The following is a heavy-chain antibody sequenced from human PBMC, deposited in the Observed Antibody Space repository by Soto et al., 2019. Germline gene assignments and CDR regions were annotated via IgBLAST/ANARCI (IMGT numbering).Heavy chain of an antibody. Sequence: ASVKVSCKASGYTFTCYYMQWVRQAPGQGLEWMGIINPSGGSTSYAQKFQGRVTMTRDTSTSTVYMELSSLRSEDTAVYYCARSVGAGPMDVWGQGTTVTVSS. CDR3: ARSVGAGPMDV. CDR1: GYTFTCYY. D-gene: IGHD6-13*01. J-gene: IGHJ6*02. CDR2: INPSGGST. V-gene: IGHV1-46*01.